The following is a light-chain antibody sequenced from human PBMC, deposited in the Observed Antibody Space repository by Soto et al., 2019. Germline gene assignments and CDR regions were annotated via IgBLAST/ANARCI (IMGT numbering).Light chain of an antibody. CDR1: SSDVGGYNY. J-gene: IGLJ1*01. Sequence: SVLTQPASVSGSPGQSITISCTGTSSDVGGYNYVSWYQQHPGKAPKLMIYDVSNRPSGVSNRFSGSKSGNTASLTISGLQAEDEADYYCSSYTSSSTLVFGTGTNVTVL. V-gene: IGLV2-14*01. CDR3: SSYTSSSTLV. CDR2: DVS.